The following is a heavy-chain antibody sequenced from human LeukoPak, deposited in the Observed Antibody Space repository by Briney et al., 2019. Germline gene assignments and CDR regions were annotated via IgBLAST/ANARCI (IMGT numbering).Heavy chain of an antibody. Sequence: SETLSLTCSVFGDSVSSGNYFWGWIRQPPEKGLEWIGNINYIGSSAYNPSLKSRVTVSVDTSRNQFSLKMTSVTAADTALYYCARLTKGRYFDYFFDHWGQGTLITVSS. CDR3: ARLTKGRYFDYFFDH. CDR2: INYIGSS. V-gene: IGHV4-39*01. CDR1: GDSVSSGNYF. J-gene: IGHJ4*02. D-gene: IGHD3-9*01.